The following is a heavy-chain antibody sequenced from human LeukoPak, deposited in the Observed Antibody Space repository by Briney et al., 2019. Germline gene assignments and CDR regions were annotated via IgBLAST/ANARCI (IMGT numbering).Heavy chain of an antibody. CDR2: ISGSGGST. CDR3: AKGALRGYTYGYTPYYFDY. D-gene: IGHD5-18*01. Sequence: GGSLRLSCVASGFTFGDYGMSWVRQAPGKGLEWVSGISGSGGSTYYADSVRGRFTISRDNSKNTLYLQMNTLRAEDTAVYYCAKGALRGYTYGYTPYYFDYWGHGTLVTVSS. V-gene: IGHV3-23*01. CDR1: GFTFGDYG. J-gene: IGHJ4*01.